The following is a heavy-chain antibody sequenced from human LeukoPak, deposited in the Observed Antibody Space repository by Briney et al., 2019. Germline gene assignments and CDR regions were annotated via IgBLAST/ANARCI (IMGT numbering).Heavy chain of an antibody. V-gene: IGHV3-7*01. CDR2: IKQDGSEK. CDR3: PSLTVTTVY. D-gene: IGHD4-17*01. J-gene: IGHJ4*02. CDR1: GFTFSSSW. Sequence: GGSLRLSCAASGFTFSSSWMTWVRRAPGEGLEWVANIKQDGSEKYYVDSVKGRFTISRDNAKNSLYLQMNGLRAEDTAVYYCPSLTVTTVYWGQGTLVTVSS.